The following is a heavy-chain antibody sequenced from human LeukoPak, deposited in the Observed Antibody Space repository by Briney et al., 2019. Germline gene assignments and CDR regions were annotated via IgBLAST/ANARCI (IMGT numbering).Heavy chain of an antibody. D-gene: IGHD5-18*01. V-gene: IGHV1-8*03. CDR3: ARLRGYSYGSDAFDI. CDR1: DYTFTSYD. CDR2: MNPNSGNT. J-gene: IGHJ3*02. Sequence: ASVKVSCKASDYTFTSYDINWVRQATGQGLEWMGWMNPNSGNTGYAQKFQGRVTITRNTSISTAYMELSSLRSEDTAVYYCARLRGYSYGSDAFDIWGQGTMVTVSS.